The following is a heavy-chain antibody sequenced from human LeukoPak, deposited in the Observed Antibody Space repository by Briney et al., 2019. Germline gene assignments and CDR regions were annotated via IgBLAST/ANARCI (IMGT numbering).Heavy chain of an antibody. V-gene: IGHV4-34*01. CDR3: ARVGVQIVVVPAATTQTTYYYYMDV. D-gene: IGHD2-2*01. CDR1: GGSFSGYY. J-gene: IGHJ6*03. Sequence: SETLSPTCAVYGGSFSGYYWSWIRQPPGKGLEWIGEINHSGSTNYSPSLKSRVTMSVDKSKNQFSLKLSSVTAADTAMYYCARVGVQIVVVPAATTQTTYYYYMDVWDKGTTVTVSS. CDR2: INHSGST.